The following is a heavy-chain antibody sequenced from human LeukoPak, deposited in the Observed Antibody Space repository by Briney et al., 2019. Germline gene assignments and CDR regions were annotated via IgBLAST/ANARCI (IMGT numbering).Heavy chain of an antibody. J-gene: IGHJ4*02. V-gene: IGHV4-59*01. D-gene: IGHD5-18*01. CDR3: ARSHKAMAGEGLFDY. Sequence: PSETVSLTCTVSGGSISSYYWSWIRQPPGKGLEWIGYIYYSENTNYNPSLKSRVTISVDTSKNQFSLKLSSVTAADTAVYYCARSHKAMAGEGLFDYWGQGTLVTVSS. CDR2: IYYSENT. CDR1: GGSISSYY.